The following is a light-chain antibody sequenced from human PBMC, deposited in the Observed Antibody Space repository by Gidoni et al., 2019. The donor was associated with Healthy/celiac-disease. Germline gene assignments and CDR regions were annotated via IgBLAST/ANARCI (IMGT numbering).Light chain of an antibody. CDR3: QQSYSTLTWT. J-gene: IGKJ1*01. V-gene: IGKV1-39*01. CDR1: QSISSY. CDR2: AAS. Sequence: DIQMTQSPSSLSASVGDRVTITFRASQSISSYLNWYQQKPGKAPKLLIYAASSLQSGVPSRFSGSGYGTDFTLTISSLQTEDFATYYCQQSYSTLTWTFGQGTKVEIK.